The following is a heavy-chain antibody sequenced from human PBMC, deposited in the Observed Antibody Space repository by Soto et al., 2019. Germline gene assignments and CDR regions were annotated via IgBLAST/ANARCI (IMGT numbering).Heavy chain of an antibody. J-gene: IGHJ5*02. CDR3: ARSVFP. Sequence: QVQLQESGPGLVKPSQTLSLTCTVSGGSISSGGYYWNWIRQHPGKGLEWIGYIYYIGSTYYNPPLESXXTISLDTSKTQFSLKLSSVTAADTAVYYCARSVFPWGQGTLVTVSS. CDR2: IYYIGST. V-gene: IGHV4-31*03. CDR1: GGSISSGGYY.